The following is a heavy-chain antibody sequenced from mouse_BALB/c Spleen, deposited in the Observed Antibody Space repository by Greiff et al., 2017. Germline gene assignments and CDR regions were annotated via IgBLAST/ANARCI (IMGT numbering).Heavy chain of an antibody. V-gene: IGHV1-14*01. CDR1: GYTFTSYV. J-gene: IGHJ1*01. Sequence: LQESGPELVKPGASVKMSCKASGYTFTSYVMHWVKQKPGQGLEWIGYINPYNDGTKYNEKFKGKATLTSDKSSSTAYMELSSLTSEDSAVYYCAREGNYGYFDVWGAGTTVTVSS. CDR2: INPYNDGT. D-gene: IGHD2-1*01. CDR3: AREGNYGYFDV.